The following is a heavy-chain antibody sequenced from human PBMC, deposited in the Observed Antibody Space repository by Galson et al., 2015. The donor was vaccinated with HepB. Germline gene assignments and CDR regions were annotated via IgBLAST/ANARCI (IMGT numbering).Heavy chain of an antibody. D-gene: IGHD2-21*02. CDR2: ISSSSSYI. J-gene: IGHJ4*02. Sequence: SLRLSCAASGFTFSSYSMNWVRQAPGKGLEWVSSISSSSSYIYYADSVKGRFTISRDNAKNSLYLQMNSLRAEDTAVYYCARDLHIVVVTAIPGYWGQGTLVTVSS. CDR1: GFTFSSYS. V-gene: IGHV3-21*01. CDR3: ARDLHIVVVTAIPGY.